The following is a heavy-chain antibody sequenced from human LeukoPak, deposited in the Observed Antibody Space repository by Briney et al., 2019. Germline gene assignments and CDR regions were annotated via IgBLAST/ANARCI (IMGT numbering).Heavy chain of an antibody. V-gene: IGHV4-34*01. CDR3: ARGPRMTTNFDY. Sequence: SETLSLTCAVYGGSFSGHFWSWIRQPPGKGLEWIGEINHSGSTNYNPSLKSRVTISVDTSKNQFSLKLSSVTAADTAVYYCARGPRMTTNFDYWGQGTLVTVSS. J-gene: IGHJ4*02. CDR2: INHSGST. D-gene: IGHD4-11*01. CDR1: GGSFSGHF.